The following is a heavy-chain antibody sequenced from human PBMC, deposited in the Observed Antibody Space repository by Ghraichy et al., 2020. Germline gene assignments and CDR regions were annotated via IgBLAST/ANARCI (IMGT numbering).Heavy chain of an antibody. D-gene: IGHD6-6*01. CDR3: ARERDLEYSSSPRRVDYGMDV. J-gene: IGHJ6*02. Sequence: SETLSLTCAVSGGSISSSNWWSWVRQPPGKGLEWIGEIYHSGSTNYNPSLKSRVTISVDKSKNQFSLKLSSVTAADTAVYYCARERDLEYSSSPRRVDYGMDVWGQGTTVTVSS. CDR2: IYHSGST. CDR1: GGSISSSNW. V-gene: IGHV4-4*02.